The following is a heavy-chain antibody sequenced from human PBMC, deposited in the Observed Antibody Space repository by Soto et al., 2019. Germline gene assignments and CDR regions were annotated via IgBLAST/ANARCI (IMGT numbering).Heavy chain of an antibody. CDR3: ARMGGYMTNGYYYGMDG. CDR2: ISAYNGNT. V-gene: IGHV1-18*01. D-gene: IGHD1-1*01. J-gene: IGHJ6*02. Sequence: ASVKVSCKASGYTFTSYGISWARQAPGQGLEWMGWISAYNGNTNYAQKLQGRVTMTTDTSTSTAYMELRSLRSDDTAVYYCARMGGYMTNGYYYGMDGWGQGTTVTVSS. CDR1: GYTFTSYG.